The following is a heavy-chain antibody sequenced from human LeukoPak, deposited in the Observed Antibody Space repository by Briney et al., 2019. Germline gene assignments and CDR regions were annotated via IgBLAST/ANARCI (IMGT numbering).Heavy chain of an antibody. CDR2: ISWNSGSI. Sequence: GGSLRLSCAASGFTFDDYAMHWVRQAPGKGLEWVSGISWNSGSIGYADSVKGRFTISRDNAKNSLYLQMNSLRAEDTALYYCAKTGYCSGGSCAFDYWGQGTLVTVSS. CDR1: GFTFDDYA. D-gene: IGHD2-15*01. V-gene: IGHV3-9*01. CDR3: AKTGYCSGGSCAFDY. J-gene: IGHJ4*02.